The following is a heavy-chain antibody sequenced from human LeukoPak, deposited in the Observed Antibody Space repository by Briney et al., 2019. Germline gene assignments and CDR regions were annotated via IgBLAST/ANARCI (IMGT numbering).Heavy chain of an antibody. CDR1: GFTVSSNY. CDR2: IGTAGDT. V-gene: IGHV3-13*01. D-gene: IGHD3-16*02. J-gene: IGHJ6*03. Sequence: GGSLRLSCAASGFTVSSNYMSWVRQATGEGLEWVSGIGTAGDTYYPGSVKGRFTTSRENAKNSLYLQMNSLRAGDTAVYYCARDRGRYHMDVWGKGTTVTISS. CDR3: ARDRGRYHMDV.